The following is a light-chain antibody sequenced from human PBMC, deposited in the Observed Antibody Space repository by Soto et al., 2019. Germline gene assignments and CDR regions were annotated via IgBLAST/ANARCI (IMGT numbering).Light chain of an antibody. CDR2: EVS. Sequence: QSALAQPASVSGSPGQSITISCTGTSSDVGGYNYVSWHQQHPGKAPKLMIYEVSNRPSGVSNRFSGSKSGNTASLTISGLQAEDEADYYCSSYTSSSPYVFGTGTKVTV. J-gene: IGLJ1*01. CDR3: SSYTSSSPYV. CDR1: SSDVGGYNY. V-gene: IGLV2-14*01.